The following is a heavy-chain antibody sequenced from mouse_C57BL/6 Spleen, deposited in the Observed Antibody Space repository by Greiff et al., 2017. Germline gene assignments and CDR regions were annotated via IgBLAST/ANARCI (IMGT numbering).Heavy chain of an antibody. J-gene: IGHJ4*01. CDR2: IWSDGST. Sequence: VQLQESGPGLVAPSQSLSITCTVSGFSLTSYGVHWVRQPPGKGLEWLVVIWSDGSTTYHSALKSRLSISKDNSKSHVFLKMNSLQTDDTAMYYCARHEDYDWPSYAMDYWGQGTSVTVSS. V-gene: IGHV2-6-1*01. D-gene: IGHD1-1*01. CDR1: GFSLTSYG. CDR3: ARHEDYDWPSYAMDY.